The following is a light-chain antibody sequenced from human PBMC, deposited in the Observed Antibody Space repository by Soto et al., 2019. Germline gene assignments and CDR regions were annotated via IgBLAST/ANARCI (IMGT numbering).Light chain of an antibody. CDR1: KSISSW. J-gene: IGKJ3*01. CDR3: YQYYGYPRT. Sequence: HMTQSPYTLSASVGKSVSMTYRASKSISSWLAWYQQKPGKAPKLLIYAASTLQSGVPSRFSGSGSGRNFTTTTVCRQAEDFATFYCYQYYGYPRTFGPGTKVDIK. V-gene: IGKV1-5*01. CDR2: AAS.